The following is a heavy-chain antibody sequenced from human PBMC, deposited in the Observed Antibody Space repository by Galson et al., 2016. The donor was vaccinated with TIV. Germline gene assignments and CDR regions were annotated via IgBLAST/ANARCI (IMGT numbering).Heavy chain of an antibody. Sequence: QSGAEVKKPGESLKISCKVSGYNFPTYWIAWVRQMPGKGLEWMGMIYPGDSDTRYSPSFQGQVTISADKSISTAYLQWSSLKASDTAIHYCARQERGYSDGYWFDPWGQGTLVTVSS. CDR1: GYNFPTYW. CDR2: IYPGDSDT. J-gene: IGHJ5*02. CDR3: ARQERGYSDGYWFDP. V-gene: IGHV5-51*01. D-gene: IGHD5-18*01.